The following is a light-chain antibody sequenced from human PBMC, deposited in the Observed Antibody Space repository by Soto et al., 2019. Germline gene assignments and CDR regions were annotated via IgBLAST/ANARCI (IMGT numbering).Light chain of an antibody. CDR1: QSVSSIY. Sequence: EIVLTQSPGTLSLSPGERATLSCRASQSVSSIYLAWYQQKPGQSPRLLIYSTSNRATDIPDRFSGSGSGTDFTLTINSLEPEDFAVYYCQQRSNWPSITFGQGTRLEIK. CDR2: STS. CDR3: QQRSNWPSIT. J-gene: IGKJ5*01. V-gene: IGKV3D-20*02.